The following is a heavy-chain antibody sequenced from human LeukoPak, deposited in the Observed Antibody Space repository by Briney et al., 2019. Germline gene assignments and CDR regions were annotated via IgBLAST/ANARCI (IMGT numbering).Heavy chain of an antibody. J-gene: IGHJ3*02. CDR1: GFTFDDYA. Sequence: GGSLRLSCAASGFTFDDYAMHWVRQAPGKGLEWVSGISWNSGSIVYADSVKGGFTISRDNAKNSLYLRMNSLRAEDTALYFCANSVSSSWEATDASDIWGQGTMVTVSS. CDR3: ANSVSSSWEATDASDI. CDR2: ISWNSGSI. D-gene: IGHD6-13*01. V-gene: IGHV3-9*01.